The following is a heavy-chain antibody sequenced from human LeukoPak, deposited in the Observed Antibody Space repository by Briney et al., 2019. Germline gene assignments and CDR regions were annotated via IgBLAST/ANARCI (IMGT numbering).Heavy chain of an antibody. V-gene: IGHV4-34*01. D-gene: IGHD6-19*01. J-gene: IGHJ1*01. CDR2: INHSGST. Sequence: SETLSLTCAVYGGSFSGYYWSWIRQPPGKGLEWVGEINHSGSTNYNPSLKSRVTISVDTSKNQFSLKLSSVTAADTAVYYCARSAYSSGWYALASNWGQGTLVTVSS. CDR1: GGSFSGYY. CDR3: ARSAYSSGWYALASN.